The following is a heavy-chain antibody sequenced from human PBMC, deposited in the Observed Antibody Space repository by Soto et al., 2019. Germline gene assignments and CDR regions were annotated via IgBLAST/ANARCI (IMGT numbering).Heavy chain of an antibody. CDR1: GFTLPGYS. CDR2: ISSSSDTI. D-gene: IGHD6-6*01. Sequence: GGSLRLSCAPSGFTLPGYSMNWVRQAPGKGLEWVSYISSSSDTIYYADSVKGRFTISRDNAKNLLYLQMKSLRAEDTAVYYCARSSTFYDYWGPGTPVTVSS. J-gene: IGHJ4*02. CDR3: ARSSTFYDY. V-gene: IGHV3-48*01.